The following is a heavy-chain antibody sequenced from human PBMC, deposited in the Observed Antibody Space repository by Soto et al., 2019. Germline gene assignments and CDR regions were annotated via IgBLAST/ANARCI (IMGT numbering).Heavy chain of an antibody. D-gene: IGHD2-21*02. Sequence: QVQLVQSGAEVKKPGSSVKVSCRASGGSLSRYGISWVRQAPGQGLEWVGGIIPIFGTINYAQKFQGRLTITADESTRTAYMELSSLRSEDTAVYYCAKDVTNGLAFGMYVWGQGTTVTVSS. CDR3: AKDVTNGLAFGMYV. CDR1: GGSLSRYG. V-gene: IGHV1-69*01. CDR2: IIPIFGTI. J-gene: IGHJ6*02.